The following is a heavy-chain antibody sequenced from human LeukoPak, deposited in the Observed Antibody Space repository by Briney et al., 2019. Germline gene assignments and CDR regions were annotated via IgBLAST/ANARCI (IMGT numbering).Heavy chain of an antibody. CDR2: ISYDGSNK. D-gene: IGHD6-13*01. J-gene: IGHJ4*02. CDR3: ARDLIRVAAAGGGNY. CDR1: GFAFSSYA. V-gene: IGHV3-30*04. Sequence: GGSLRLSCAASGFAFSSYAMHWVRQAPGKGREWVAVISYDGSNKYYADSVKGRFTISRDNSKNTLYLQMNSLRAEDTAVYYCARDLIRVAAAGGGNYWGQGTLVTVSS.